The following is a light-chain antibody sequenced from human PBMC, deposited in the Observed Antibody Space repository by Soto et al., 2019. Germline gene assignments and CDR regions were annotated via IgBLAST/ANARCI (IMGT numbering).Light chain of an antibody. CDR2: TND. V-gene: IGLV1-44*01. CDR1: SSNIGKNT. CDR3: AACDDCLNALYV. Sequence: QSVLTQPPSASGTPGQRVIVSCSGSSSNIGKNTVNWYQQLPGTAPKLLIYTNDQRPSGVPDRFSGSKSGTSASLAISGLQSEDEADYYCAACDDCLNALYVFLTGTKVNDL. J-gene: IGLJ1*01.